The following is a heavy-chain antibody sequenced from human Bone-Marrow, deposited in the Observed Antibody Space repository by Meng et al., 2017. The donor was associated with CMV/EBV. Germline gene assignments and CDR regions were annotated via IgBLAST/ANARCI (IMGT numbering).Heavy chain of an antibody. CDR1: GFTVSSNY. Sequence: GGSLRLSCAASGFTVSSNYMSWVRQAPGKGLEWVSIIYSGGSTYYADSVKGRFTISTDNSKNTLYLQMNSLRAEDTAVYYCAREAPIVGASDSWGQGTLVTVSS. J-gene: IGHJ5*01. CDR3: AREAPIVGASDS. D-gene: IGHD1-26*01. V-gene: IGHV3-53*01. CDR2: IYSGGST.